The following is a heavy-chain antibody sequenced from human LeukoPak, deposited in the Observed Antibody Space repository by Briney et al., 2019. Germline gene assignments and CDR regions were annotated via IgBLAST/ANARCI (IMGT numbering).Heavy chain of an antibody. CDR1: GFTFSSYG. CDR2: IWYDGSNK. Sequence: GGSLRLSCAASGFTFSSYGMHWVRQAPGMGLEWVAVIWYDGSNKYYADSVKGRFTISRDNSKNTLYLQMNSLRAEDTAVYYCARDLSYPQWLVRGFDYWGQGTLVTVSS. CDR3: ARDLSYPQWLVRGFDY. D-gene: IGHD6-19*01. V-gene: IGHV3-33*01. J-gene: IGHJ4*02.